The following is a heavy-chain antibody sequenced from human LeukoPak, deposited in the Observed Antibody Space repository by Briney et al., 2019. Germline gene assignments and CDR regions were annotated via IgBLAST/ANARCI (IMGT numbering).Heavy chain of an antibody. D-gene: IGHD6-13*01. J-gene: IGHJ6*02. CDR3: ARVGAAAGYYYYYGMDV. CDR1: GFTFSSYW. CDR2: IKQGGSEK. Sequence: GGSLRLSCAASGFTFSSYWMSWVRQAPGKGLEWVANIKQGGSEKYYVDSVKGRFTISRDNAKNSLYLQMNSLRAEDTAVYYCARVGAAAGYYYYYGMDVWGQGTTVTVSS. V-gene: IGHV3-7*01.